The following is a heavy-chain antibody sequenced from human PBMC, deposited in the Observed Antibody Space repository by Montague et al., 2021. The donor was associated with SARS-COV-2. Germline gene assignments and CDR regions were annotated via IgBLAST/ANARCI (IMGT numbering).Heavy chain of an antibody. CDR1: GGSIRSSSYY. J-gene: IGHJ2*01. Sequence: SETLSLTCTVSGGSIRSSSYYWDWLRQPPEKVLECVGSYYYSGSTYYNPSLKSRVTISVDTSKNHFSLKLSSVTAADTAVYYCARTTWLRGDFDHWGRGTLVTVSS. CDR2: YYYSGST. V-gene: IGHV4-39*07. CDR3: ARTTWLRGDFDH. D-gene: IGHD5-12*01.